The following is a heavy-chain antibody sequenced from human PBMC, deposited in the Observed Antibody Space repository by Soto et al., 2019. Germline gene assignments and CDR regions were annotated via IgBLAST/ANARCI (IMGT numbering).Heavy chain of an antibody. D-gene: IGHD2-8*02. V-gene: IGHV3-21*01. CDR3: AREMVVFTGQPSSDY. CDR1: GFTFSSYS. J-gene: IGHJ4*02. CDR2: ISSSSSYI. Sequence: GGSLRLSCAASGFTFSSYSMNWVRQAPGKGLEWVSSISSSSSYIYYADSVKGRFTISRDNAKNSLYLQMNSLRAEDTAVEYWAREMVVFTGQPSSDYWGQGTLVTVSS.